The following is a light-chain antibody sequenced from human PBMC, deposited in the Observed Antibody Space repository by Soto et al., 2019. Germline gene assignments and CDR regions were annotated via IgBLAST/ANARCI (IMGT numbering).Light chain of an antibody. Sequence: DIVMTQSPLSLPVTPGEPASISCRSSQSLLHSNGYNYLDWYLQKPGQSPQLLIYLGSNRSSGVPARFSGSGTGIDFTLKISGVEAEDVGVYYCMQALQTPTFGGGTKVEI. CDR3: MQALQTPT. CDR2: LGS. J-gene: IGKJ4*02. CDR1: QSLLHSNGYNY. V-gene: IGKV2-28*01.